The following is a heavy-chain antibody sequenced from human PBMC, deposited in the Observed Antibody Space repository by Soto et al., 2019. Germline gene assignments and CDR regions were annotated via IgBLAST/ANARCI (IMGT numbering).Heavy chain of an antibody. Sequence: EVQLVESGGGLVQPGGSLRLSCAASGFPFSNSWIHWVRQAPGKGLVWVSRINSDGRSTTYADSVKGRFTISRDNAKDTLYLQMNSLRAEDTAVYYCARHGSGSYFDYWGQGTLVTVYS. D-gene: IGHD3-10*01. CDR2: INSDGRST. J-gene: IGHJ4*02. CDR3: ARHGSGSYFDY. V-gene: IGHV3-74*01. CDR1: GFPFSNSW.